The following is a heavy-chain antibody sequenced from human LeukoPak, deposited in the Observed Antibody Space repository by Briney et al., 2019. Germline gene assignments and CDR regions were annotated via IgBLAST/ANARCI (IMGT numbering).Heavy chain of an antibody. D-gene: IGHD6-19*01. J-gene: IGHJ4*02. Sequence: GASVKVSCKVSGYTLTELSMHWVRQAPGKGLEWMGGFDPEDGETIYAQKFQGRVTITADESTSTAYMELSSLRSEDTAVYYCAREGAVAEFDYWGQGTLVTVSS. CDR1: GYTLTELS. V-gene: IGHV1-24*01. CDR3: AREGAVAEFDY. CDR2: FDPEDGET.